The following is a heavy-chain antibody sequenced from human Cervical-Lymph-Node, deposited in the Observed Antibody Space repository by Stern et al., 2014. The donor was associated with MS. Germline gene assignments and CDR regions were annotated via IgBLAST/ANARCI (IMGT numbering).Heavy chain of an antibody. Sequence: QVQLVQSGTDVKKPGASAKVSCEASGYTFTGYYIHWVRQAPGQGLEWKGCINPATGATTYAQNFQVRVTMTRDTSISTAYMVLTRLSSDDTAVYYCARDLADYRYYFDSWGQGTLVTVSS. J-gene: IGHJ4*02. CDR2: INPATGAT. CDR1: GYTFTGYY. D-gene: IGHD4-11*01. V-gene: IGHV1-2*02. CDR3: ARDLADYRYYFDS.